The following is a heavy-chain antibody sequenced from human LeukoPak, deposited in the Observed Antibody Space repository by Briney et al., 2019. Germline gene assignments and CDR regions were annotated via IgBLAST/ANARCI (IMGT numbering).Heavy chain of an antibody. Sequence: SQTLSLTCTVSGGSISSGGYYWSWIRQHPGKGLEWIGYIYYSGSTYYNPSLKSRVTISVDTSKNQFSLKLSSVTAADTAVYYCARRAAARSFAFDIWGQGTMVTVSS. CDR2: IYYSGST. CDR3: ARRAAARSFAFDI. J-gene: IGHJ3*02. D-gene: IGHD2-15*01. V-gene: IGHV4-31*03. CDR1: GGSISSGGYY.